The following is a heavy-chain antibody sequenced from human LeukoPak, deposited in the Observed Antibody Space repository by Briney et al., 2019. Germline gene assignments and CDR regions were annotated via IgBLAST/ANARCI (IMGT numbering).Heavy chain of an antibody. CDR1: GGSISSYY. CDR3: ARERQLVRQYYYYYYMDV. Sequence: SETLSLTCTVSGGSISSYYWSWIRQPAGKGLEWIGRIYTSGSTNYNPSLKSRVTMSVDTSKNQFSLKLSSVTAADTAVYYCARERQLVRQYYYYYYMDVWGKGTTVTVSS. D-gene: IGHD6-6*01. J-gene: IGHJ6*03. V-gene: IGHV4-4*07. CDR2: IYTSGST.